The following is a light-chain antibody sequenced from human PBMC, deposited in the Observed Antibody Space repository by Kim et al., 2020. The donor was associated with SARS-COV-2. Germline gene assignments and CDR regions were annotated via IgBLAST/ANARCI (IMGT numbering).Light chain of an antibody. CDR3: QQRRNWPHT. J-gene: IGKJ2*01. V-gene: IGKV3-11*01. CDR1: QSVSSY. CDR2: DAS. Sequence: SLSPGERATLSCRASQSVSSYLAWYQQKPGQAPRLLIYDASNRATGIPARFSGSGSGTDFTLTISSLEPEDFAVYYCQQRRNWPHTFGQGTKLEI.